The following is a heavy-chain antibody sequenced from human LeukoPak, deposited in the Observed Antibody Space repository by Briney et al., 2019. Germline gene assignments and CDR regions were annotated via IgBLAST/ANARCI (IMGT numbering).Heavy chain of an antibody. D-gene: IGHD1-26*01. CDR1: GFTFSDYY. V-gene: IGHV3-11*01. CDR2: ISSSGSTI. Sequence: GGSLRLSCAASGFTFSDYYMSWIRQAPGKGLEWVSYISSSGSTIYYADSVKGRFTISRDNAKNSLYLQMNSLKTEDTAVYYCTTDLLYGSYWDWGQGTLVTVSS. CDR3: TTDLLYGSYWD. J-gene: IGHJ4*02.